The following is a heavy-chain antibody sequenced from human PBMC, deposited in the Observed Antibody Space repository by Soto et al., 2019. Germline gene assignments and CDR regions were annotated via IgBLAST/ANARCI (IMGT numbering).Heavy chain of an antibody. J-gene: IGHJ2*01. D-gene: IGHD6-6*01. CDR1: GFTFSSYA. V-gene: IGHV3-30-3*01. Sequence: QVQLVESGGGVVQPGRSLRLSCAASGFTFSSYAMHWVRQAPGKGLEWVAVISYDGSNKYYADSVKGRFIISRDNSKNTLYLQMNSLRGEDTAVNYCARDIAARPIWYFDLWGRGTLVTVSS. CDR2: ISYDGSNK. CDR3: ARDIAARPIWYFDL.